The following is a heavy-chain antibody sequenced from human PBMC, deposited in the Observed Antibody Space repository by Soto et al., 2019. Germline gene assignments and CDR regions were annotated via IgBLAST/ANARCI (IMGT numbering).Heavy chain of an antibody. CDR3: ARAKYYYDSHTGGWFDP. V-gene: IGHV3-21*01. CDR1: GFTFSSYS. J-gene: IGHJ5*02. Sequence: EVQLVESGGGLVKPGGSLRLSCAASGFTFSSYSMNWVRQAPGKGLEWVSSISSSSSYIYYADSVKGRFTISRDNAKNSLYLQKNILRAEDTAVYYCARAKYYYDSHTGGWFDPWGQGTLVTVSS. CDR2: ISSSSSYI. D-gene: IGHD3-22*01.